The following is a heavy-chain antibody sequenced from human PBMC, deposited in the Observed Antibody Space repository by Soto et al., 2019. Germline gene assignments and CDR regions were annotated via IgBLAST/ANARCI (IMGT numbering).Heavy chain of an antibody. Sequence: SETLSLTCAVYGGSFSGYYWSWIRQPPGKGLEWIGYIYYSGSTNYNPSLKSRVTISVDTSKNQFSLKLSSVTAADTAVYYCASSGYDSHWGQGTLVTVSS. CDR3: ASSGYDSH. CDR2: IYYSGST. J-gene: IGHJ4*02. D-gene: IGHD5-12*01. CDR1: GGSFSGYY. V-gene: IGHV4-59*08.